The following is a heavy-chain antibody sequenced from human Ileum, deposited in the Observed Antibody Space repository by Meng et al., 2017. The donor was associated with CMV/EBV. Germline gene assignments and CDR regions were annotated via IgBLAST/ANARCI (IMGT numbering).Heavy chain of an antibody. CDR3: ARHPNYDF. CDR1: GYPFTGYY. CDR2: INPNSGGT. Sequence: VQVSCKASGYPFTGYYMHWVRQAPGQGLEWMGWINPNSGGTNYAQKFQGRVTMTRDTSISTAYMELSRLRSDDTAVYYCARHPNYDFWGQGTLVTVSS. J-gene: IGHJ4*02. D-gene: IGHD3-3*01. V-gene: IGHV1-2*02.